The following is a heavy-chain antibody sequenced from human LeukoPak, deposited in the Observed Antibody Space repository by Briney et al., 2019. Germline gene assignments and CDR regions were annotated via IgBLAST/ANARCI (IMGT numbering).Heavy chain of an antibody. J-gene: IGHJ4*02. CDR3: VFFSRYGKHYYFDY. Sequence: NPGGSLRLSCAASGFTFSDYYMSWIRQAPGKGLEWVSYISSSGSTIYYVDSVKGRFTISRDNAKNSLYLQMNSLRAEDTAVYYCVFFSRYGKHYYFDYWGQGTLVTVSS. CDR1: GFTFSDYY. CDR2: ISSSGSTI. D-gene: IGHD2-15*01. V-gene: IGHV3-11*01.